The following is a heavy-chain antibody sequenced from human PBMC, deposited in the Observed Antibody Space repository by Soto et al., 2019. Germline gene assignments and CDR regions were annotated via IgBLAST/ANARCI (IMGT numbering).Heavy chain of an antibody. CDR3: AREPFDGMDV. Sequence: QVQLRQSGPGLVKPSQTLSLACLVIGGSVKTGDNYWSWVRQSPGRGLEWIGYIHYSGNTYYNPSLENRVTLSVDASKNQFSLRLSSVTAADPAVYYCAREPFDGMDVWGQGTNVTVSS. V-gene: IGHV4-30-4*01. CDR2: IHYSGNT. CDR1: GGSVKTGDNY. J-gene: IGHJ6*02.